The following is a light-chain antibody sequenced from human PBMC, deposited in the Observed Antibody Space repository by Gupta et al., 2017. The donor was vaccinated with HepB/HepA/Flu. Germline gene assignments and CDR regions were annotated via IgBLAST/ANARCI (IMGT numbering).Light chain of an antibody. J-gene: IGKJ1*01. V-gene: IGKV1-5*03. Sequence: DIQMTQSPSTLSASVGDRVTITCRASQSIGDWLAWYQQRPGEAPKLLIYRRSKLESGVPSRFSGSGSGTEFTLTISSLQPDDFATYYCQRYDSYSWTFGQGTKVEIK. CDR3: QRYDSYSWT. CDR1: QSIGDW. CDR2: RRS.